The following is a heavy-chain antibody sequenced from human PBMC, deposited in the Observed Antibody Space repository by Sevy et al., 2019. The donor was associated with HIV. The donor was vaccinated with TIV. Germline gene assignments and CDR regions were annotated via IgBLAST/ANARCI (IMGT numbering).Heavy chain of an antibody. CDR3: ARGTGYYYYYMDV. J-gene: IGHJ6*03. Sequence: SETLSLTCTVSGGSISSYYWSWIRQPPGKGLEWIGYIYYSGSTNYNPSLKSRVTISVDTSKNQFSLKLSSVTAADTAVYYCARGTGYYYYYMDVWGKGTTVTVSS. CDR1: GGSISSYY. V-gene: IGHV4-59*01. CDR2: IYYSGST. D-gene: IGHD3-9*01.